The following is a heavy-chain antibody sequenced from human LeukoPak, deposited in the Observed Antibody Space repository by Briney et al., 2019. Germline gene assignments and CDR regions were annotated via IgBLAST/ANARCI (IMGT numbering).Heavy chain of an antibody. Sequence: GGSLRLSCAASGFTFSSYWMSWVRQAPGKGLEWVANIKQDGSEKYYVDSVKGRFTISRDNAKNSLYLQMNSLRAEDTAVYYCARDLGYYGSGAFDYWGQGTLVTVSS. J-gene: IGHJ4*02. D-gene: IGHD3-10*01. CDR1: GFTFSSYW. V-gene: IGHV3-7*01. CDR2: IKQDGSEK. CDR3: ARDLGYYGSGAFDY.